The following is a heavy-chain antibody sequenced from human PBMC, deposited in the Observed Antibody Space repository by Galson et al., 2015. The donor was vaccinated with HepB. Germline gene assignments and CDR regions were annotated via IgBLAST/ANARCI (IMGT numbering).Heavy chain of an antibody. Sequence: LSLTCTVTGGSISSSSYYWGWIRQPPGKGMEWIGSIYYSGSTYYNTSLKSRVTISVDTSKNQFSLKLSSVTAADTAVYYCARALWFGELLSWFDPWGQGTLVTVSS. V-gene: IGHV4-39*07. D-gene: IGHD3-10*01. CDR3: ARALWFGELLSWFDP. J-gene: IGHJ5*02. CDR2: IYYSGST. CDR1: GGSISSSSYY.